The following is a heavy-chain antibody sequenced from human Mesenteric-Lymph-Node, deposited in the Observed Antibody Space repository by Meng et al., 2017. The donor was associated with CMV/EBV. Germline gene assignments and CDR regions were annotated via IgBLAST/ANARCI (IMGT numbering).Heavy chain of an antibody. CDR3: ARDAVRYGMDV. CDR2: INWNGGST. Sequence: LSLTCAASGFTFSSYAMTWVRQVPGKGLEWVSGINWNGGSTGYADSVKGRFTISRDNAKNSLYLQMNSLRAEDTALYYCARDAVRYGMDVWGQGTTVTVSS. V-gene: IGHV3-20*04. CDR1: GFTFSSYA. J-gene: IGHJ6*02.